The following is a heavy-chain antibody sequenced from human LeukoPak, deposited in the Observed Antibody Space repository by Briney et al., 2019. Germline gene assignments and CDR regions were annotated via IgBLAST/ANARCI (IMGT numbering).Heavy chain of an antibody. Sequence: SETLSLTCTVSGYSISSGYYWGWIRQPPGKGLEWIGSIYHSGSTYYNPSLKSRVTISVDTSKNQFSLKLSSVTAADTAVYYCASRPGGINHWGQGTLVTVSS. CDR1: GYSISSGYY. D-gene: IGHD3-16*01. J-gene: IGHJ5*02. CDR3: ASRPGGINH. V-gene: IGHV4-38-2*02. CDR2: IYHSGST.